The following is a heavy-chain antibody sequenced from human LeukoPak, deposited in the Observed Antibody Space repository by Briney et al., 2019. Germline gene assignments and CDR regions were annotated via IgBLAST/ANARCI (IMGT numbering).Heavy chain of an antibody. D-gene: IGHD4-23*01. CDR2: ISGSGGST. CDR3: AKKSPDSSGNPAYD. J-gene: IGHJ4*02. V-gene: IGHV3-23*01. CDR1: GFTFSNYW. Sequence: PGGSLRLSCAASGFTFSNYWMTWVRQAPGKGLEWVSAISGSGGSTYYADSVKGRFTISRDNSKNTLYLQMNSLRAEDTAVYYCAKKSPDSSGNPAYDWGQGTLVTVSS.